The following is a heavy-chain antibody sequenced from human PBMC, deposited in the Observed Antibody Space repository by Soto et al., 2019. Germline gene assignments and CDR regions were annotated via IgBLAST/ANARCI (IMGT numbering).Heavy chain of an antibody. CDR2: IIPIFGTT. CDR1: GGTFSNYA. Sequence: QVHLVQSGAEVKKPGSSVNVSCKASGGTFSNYAITWVRQAPGQGLEWVGRIIPIFGTTNVAQKFPGRVTITAAEATTTAYMELSGLRSGDTAVYYCAKDGGADGYFGNWLDPWGQGTLVTVSS. J-gene: IGHJ5*02. D-gene: IGHD5-12*01. CDR3: AKDGGADGYFGNWLDP. V-gene: IGHV1-69*15.